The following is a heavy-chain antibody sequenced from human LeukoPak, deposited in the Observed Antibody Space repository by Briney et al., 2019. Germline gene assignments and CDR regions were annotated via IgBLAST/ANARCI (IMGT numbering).Heavy chain of an antibody. V-gene: IGHV4-34*01. CDR1: GGSFSGYY. D-gene: IGHD1-1*01. Sequence: PSETLSLTCAVYGGSFSGYYWSWIRQPPGKGLEWIGEINHSGSTNYNPSLKSRVTISVDTSKNQFSLKLSSVTAADTAVYYCARGLNLIGTAYFDYWGQGTLVTVSS. CDR2: INHSGST. CDR3: ARGLNLIGTAYFDY. J-gene: IGHJ4*02.